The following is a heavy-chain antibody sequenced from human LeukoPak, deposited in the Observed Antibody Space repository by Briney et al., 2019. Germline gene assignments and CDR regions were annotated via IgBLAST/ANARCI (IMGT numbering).Heavy chain of an antibody. CDR2: ISSSSSYI. D-gene: IGHD3-16*02. V-gene: IGHV3-21*01. CDR3: ARVGRVLRLGELSLDY. J-gene: IGHJ4*02. CDR1: GFTFSSYS. Sequence: GGSLRLSCAASGFTFSSYSINWVRQAPGKGVEWVSSISSSSSYIYYADSVKGRFTISRENEKNSVCLQMNTLRAEDTAVYYFARVGRVLRLGELSLDYWGQGTLVTVS.